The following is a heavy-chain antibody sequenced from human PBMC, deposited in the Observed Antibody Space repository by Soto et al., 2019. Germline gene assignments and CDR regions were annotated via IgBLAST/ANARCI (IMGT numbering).Heavy chain of an antibody. CDR1: GYTLTDLS. J-gene: IGHJ4*02. CDR2: FDPEDGET. Sequence: ASVKVSCKVSGYTLTDLSMHWVRQAPGKGLEWMGGFDPEDGETIYAQKFQGRVTMTEDTSTDTAYMELSSLRSEDTAVDDCAWGHDYFDYWGQGTLVTVSS. CDR3: AWGHDYFDY. D-gene: IGHD3-16*01. V-gene: IGHV1-24*01.